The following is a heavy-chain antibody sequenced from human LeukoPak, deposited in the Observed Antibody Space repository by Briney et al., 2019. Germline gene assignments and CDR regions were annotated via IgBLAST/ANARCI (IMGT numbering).Heavy chain of an antibody. CDR3: AKWFGITMIVVGLDY. V-gene: IGHV3-23*01. Sequence: GGSLRLSCAASGFTFSSYSMNWVRQAPGKGLEWVSAISGSGGSTYYADSVKGRFTISRDNSKNTLYLQMNSLRAEDTAVYYCAKWFGITMIVVGLDYWGQGTLVTVSS. CDR1: GFTFSSYS. J-gene: IGHJ4*02. D-gene: IGHD3-22*01. CDR2: ISGSGGST.